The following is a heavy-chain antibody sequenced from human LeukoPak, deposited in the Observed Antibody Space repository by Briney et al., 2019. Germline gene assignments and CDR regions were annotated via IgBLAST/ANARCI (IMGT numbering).Heavy chain of an antibody. CDR2: INVHKGNT. CDR3: ARSGIPLRYCSSTSCFHYFDY. Sequence: ASVKVSCKDSGNIFNTYGFSWVRQAPGQGLEWIGWINVHKGNTNYAQKFQGRVTMTADTSTSTVYMELSSLRSEDTAVYYCARSGIPLRYCSSTSCFHYFDYWGQGTLVTVSS. D-gene: IGHD2-2*01. CDR1: GNIFNTYG. V-gene: IGHV1-18*01. J-gene: IGHJ4*02.